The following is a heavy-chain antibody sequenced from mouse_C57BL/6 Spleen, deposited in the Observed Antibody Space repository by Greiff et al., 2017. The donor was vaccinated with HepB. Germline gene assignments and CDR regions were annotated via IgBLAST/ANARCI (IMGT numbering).Heavy chain of an antibody. J-gene: IGHJ1*03. CDR1: GFTFSSYA. D-gene: IGHD1-1*01. CDR2: ISSGGDYI. CDR3: TNYYGSSYESWYFDV. V-gene: IGHV5-9-1*02. Sequence: EVHLVESGEGLVKPGGSLKLSCAASGFTFSSYAMSWVRQTPEKRLEWVAYISSGGDYIYYADTVKGRFTISRDNARNTLYLQMSSLKSEDTAMYYCTNYYGSSYESWYFDVWGTGTTVTVSS.